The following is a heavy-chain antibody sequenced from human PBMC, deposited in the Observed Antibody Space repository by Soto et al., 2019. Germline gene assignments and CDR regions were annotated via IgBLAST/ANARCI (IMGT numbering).Heavy chain of an antibody. V-gene: IGHV4-61*01. CDR2: ISYCGTA. CDR3: VRSHGAY. J-gene: IGHJ4*02. D-gene: IGHD2-8*01. Sequence: QVQLQESGPGLVKTSETLSLTCTVSGGSVSSGPYHWNWVRQPPGKGLEWIGHISYCGTANYNPSLRGRVIMETDTSMHQFSLRLTSVTAADTSVYYWVRSHGAYWGQGALVTVSP. CDR1: GGSVSSGPYH.